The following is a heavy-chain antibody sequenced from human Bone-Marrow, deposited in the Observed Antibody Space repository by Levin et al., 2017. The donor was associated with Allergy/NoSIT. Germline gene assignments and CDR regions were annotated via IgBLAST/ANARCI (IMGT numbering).Heavy chain of an antibody. Sequence: PGESLKISCAASGFTFSSYGMTWVRQAPGKGLEWVSSVSGSGGSTYYADSVKGRFTISRDNSKNTLYLQMNSLRAEDTAVYYCAKDRSTMPGVEWGVWGQGTTVTVSS. V-gene: IGHV3-23*01. CDR2: VSGSGGST. CDR1: GFTFSSYG. CDR3: AKDRSTMPGVEWGV. J-gene: IGHJ6*02. D-gene: IGHD2-2*01.